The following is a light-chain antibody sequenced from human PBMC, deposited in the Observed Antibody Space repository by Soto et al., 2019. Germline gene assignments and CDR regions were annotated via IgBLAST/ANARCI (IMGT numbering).Light chain of an antibody. CDR3: QQYDTSLWAYT. CDR1: EIVTSSY. CDR2: GAS. Sequence: ELVFTQSPVTLSFSPGERATLSCRASEIVTSSYLAWYQQKPGQPPRLLIYGASDRAAGIPDRFSGSGSGTDFTLTISRLEPADFAVYYCQQYDTSLWAYTFGQGTKVDIK. J-gene: IGKJ2*01. V-gene: IGKV3-20*01.